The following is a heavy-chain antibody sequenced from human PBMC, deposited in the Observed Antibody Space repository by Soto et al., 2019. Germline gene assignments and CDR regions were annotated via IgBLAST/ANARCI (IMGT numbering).Heavy chain of an antibody. Sequence: GESLKISCKGSGYSFTSYWIGWVRQMPGKGLEWMGIIYPGDSDTRYSPSFQGQVTISADKSISTAYLQWSSLKASDTAMYYCARRSTSGENYYYGMDVWGQGATVTVSS. CDR1: GYSFTSYW. CDR2: IYPGDSDT. V-gene: IGHV5-51*01. D-gene: IGHD3-10*01. CDR3: ARRSTSGENYYYGMDV. J-gene: IGHJ6*02.